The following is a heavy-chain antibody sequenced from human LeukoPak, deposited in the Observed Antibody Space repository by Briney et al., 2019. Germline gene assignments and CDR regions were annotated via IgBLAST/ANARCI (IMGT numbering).Heavy chain of an antibody. CDR3: ARGTLYRGWSYYLDF. CDR1: GGSISSSSYY. V-gene: IGHV4-39*07. D-gene: IGHD6-19*01. Sequence: SETLSLTCTVSGGSISSSSYYWGWIRQPPGKALEWVGSVYYSGTTSYNPSLKSRVTISVDMSKNHFSLRLRSVTAADTAMYYCARGTLYRGWSYYLDFWGQGSQVTVSS. CDR2: VYYSGTT. J-gene: IGHJ4*02.